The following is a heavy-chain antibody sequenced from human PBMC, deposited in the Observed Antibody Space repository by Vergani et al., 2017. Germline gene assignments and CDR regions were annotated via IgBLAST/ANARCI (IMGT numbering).Heavy chain of an antibody. Sequence: QVQLQESGPGLVKPPGTLSLTCAVSGDSIISNNCWTWVRQPPGKGLEWIGEICHTEDTKYSPSLKSRVTVSVDESRNLFSLRLNSVTAADTAVYYCATIGYRRWGYYFDYWGQGTLVTVAS. CDR3: ATIGYRRWGYYFDY. D-gene: IGHD2-2*02. CDR2: ICHTEDT. V-gene: IGHV4-4*03. CDR1: GDSIISNNC. J-gene: IGHJ4*02.